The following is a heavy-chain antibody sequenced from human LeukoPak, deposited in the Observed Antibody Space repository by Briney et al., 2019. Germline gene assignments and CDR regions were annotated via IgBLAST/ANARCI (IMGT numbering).Heavy chain of an antibody. CDR1: GYTFTRYT. Sequence: GASVKVSFKASGYTFTRYTLHWVRQAPGQRLEWMGWINAGNGDTKYSQKFQGRITITRDTSADTVYMDLSSLRSEDTAVYYCARPYKQQLDFDHWGQGTLVTVSS. V-gene: IGHV1-3*01. J-gene: IGHJ4*02. CDR2: INAGNGDT. CDR3: ARPYKQQLDFDH. D-gene: IGHD1-1*01.